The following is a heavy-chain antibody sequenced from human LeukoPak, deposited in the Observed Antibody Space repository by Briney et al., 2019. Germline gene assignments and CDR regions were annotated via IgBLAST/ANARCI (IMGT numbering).Heavy chain of an antibody. V-gene: IGHV4-34*01. CDR1: GGSFCGYY. CDR2: INHSGST. D-gene: IGHD3-22*01. Sequence: SETLSLTCAVYGGSFCGYYWSWLRQPPGKGREWLGEINHSGSTNYNPSLKSRVTISVDTSKNQFSLKLSSVTAADTAVYYCAGGKYYYDSSGPSSYDYWGQGTLVTVSS. CDR3: AGGKYYYDSSGPSSYDY. J-gene: IGHJ4*02.